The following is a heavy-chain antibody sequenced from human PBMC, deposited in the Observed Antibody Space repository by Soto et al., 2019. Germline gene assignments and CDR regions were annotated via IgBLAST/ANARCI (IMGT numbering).Heavy chain of an antibody. V-gene: IGHV3-23*01. CDR3: AKDRLSSPCTWFDS. D-gene: IGHD5-12*01. J-gene: IGHJ5*01. CDR2: IGGSGATT. CDR1: GFTFDNYA. Sequence: EVQLLESGGGLVQPGGSLRLSCAACGFTFDNYAMSWVRQAPGKGLEWVSGIGGSGATTYYAHSVKGRFTISRDNSKNTLYLQMNSLRAEDTAVYYCAKDRLSSPCTWFDSWGQGTLVTVSS.